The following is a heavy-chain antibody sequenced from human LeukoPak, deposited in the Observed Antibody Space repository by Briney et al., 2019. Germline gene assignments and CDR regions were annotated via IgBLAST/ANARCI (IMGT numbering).Heavy chain of an antibody. J-gene: IGHJ6*03. V-gene: IGHV3-48*03. D-gene: IGHD5-12*01. Sequence: GGSLRLSCAASGFTFSSYEMNWVRQAPGKGLEWVSYISSSGSTIYYADSVKGRFTISRDNAKNSLYLQMNSLRAEDTAVYYCAREYSGYDYGQWLPHLYYYYYYMDVWGKGTTVTVSS. CDR3: AREYSGYDYGQWLPHLYYYYYYMDV. CDR1: GFTFSSYE. CDR2: ISSSGSTI.